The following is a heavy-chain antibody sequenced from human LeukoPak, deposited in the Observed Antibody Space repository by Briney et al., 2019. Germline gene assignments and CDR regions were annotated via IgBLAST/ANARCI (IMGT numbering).Heavy chain of an antibody. CDR1: GGSISGYY. J-gene: IGHJ5*02. CDR2: IYYSGSA. CDR3: ARARGYYDSSGQHWFDP. V-gene: IGHV4-59*01. Sequence: SETLSLTCTVSGGSISGYYWSWIRQPPGKGLEWIGYIYYSGSASYNPSLKSRVTISVDTSKNQFSLKLSSVTAADSAVYYCARARGYYDSSGQHWFDPWGQGTLVTVSS. D-gene: IGHD3-22*01.